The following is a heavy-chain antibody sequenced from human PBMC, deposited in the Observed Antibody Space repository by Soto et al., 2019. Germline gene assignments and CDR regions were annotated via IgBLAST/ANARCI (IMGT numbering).Heavy chain of an antibody. V-gene: IGHV1-2*02. CDR2: IGPKNGDT. J-gene: IGHJ4*02. CDR3: GRGRSGELVVFY. D-gene: IGHD1-7*01. CDR1: GGTFTGHY. Sequence: QVQLVQSGAEVKKPGSSVKVSCKASGGTFTGHYIHWVRQAPGQGFEWVGEIGPKNGDTRYAQKFQGRVAMTKDSSITTVYMELSNLSPDDTAVYYCGRGRSGELVVFYWGQGTLVTVHS.